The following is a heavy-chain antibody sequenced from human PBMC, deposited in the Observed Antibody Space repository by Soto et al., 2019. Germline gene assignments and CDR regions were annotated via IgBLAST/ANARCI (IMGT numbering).Heavy chain of an antibody. Sequence: GGSLRLSCAASGFTFSSYGMHWVRQAPGKGLEWVAVIWYDGSNKYYADSVKGRFTISRDNSKNTLYLQMNSLRAEDTAVYYCARDDVLGSYFAYWGQGTLVTVSS. CDR2: IWYDGSNK. V-gene: IGHV3-33*01. D-gene: IGHD1-26*01. CDR3: ARDDVLGSYFAY. CDR1: GFTFSSYG. J-gene: IGHJ4*02.